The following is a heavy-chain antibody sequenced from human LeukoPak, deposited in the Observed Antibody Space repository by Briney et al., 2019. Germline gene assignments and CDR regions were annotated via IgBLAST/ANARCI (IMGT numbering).Heavy chain of an antibody. V-gene: IGHV1-46*01. D-gene: IGHD3-10*01. CDR2: INPSGGST. CDR3: ARDITMVRGDTDY. CDR1: GYTFTGYY. Sequence: ASVKVSCKASGYTFTGYYMHWVRQAPGQGLEWMGIINPSGGSTSYAQKFQGRVTMTRDTSTSTVYMELSSLRSEDTAAYYCARDITMVRGDTDYWGQGTLVTVSS. J-gene: IGHJ4*02.